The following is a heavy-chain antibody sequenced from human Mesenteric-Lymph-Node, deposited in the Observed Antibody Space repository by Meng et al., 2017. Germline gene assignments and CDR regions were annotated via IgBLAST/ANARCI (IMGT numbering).Heavy chain of an antibody. CDR1: GYTFNDLD. D-gene: IGHD7-27*01. V-gene: IGHV1-8*01. J-gene: IGHJ4*02. Sequence: QVQLVQSGAGVKTPGASVRVSCKASGYTFNDLDINWVRQATGQGPEWMGWMSPNSGNTGYAQKFQGRVTMTRDTSISTAYMELSGLTSDDTGVYYCARGVNAGVDYWGQGTLVTVSS. CDR2: MSPNSGNT. CDR3: ARGVNAGVDY.